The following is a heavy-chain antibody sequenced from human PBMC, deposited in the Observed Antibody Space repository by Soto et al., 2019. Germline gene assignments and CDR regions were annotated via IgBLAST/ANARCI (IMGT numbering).Heavy chain of an antibody. CDR3: ARDRITTFGVATRDY. CDR2: ISSSSSYI. J-gene: IGHJ4*02. CDR1: GFTFSSYW. V-gene: IGHV3-21*01. D-gene: IGHD3-3*01. Sequence: PGGSLRLSCAASGFTFSSYWMHWVRQAPGKGLVWVSSISSSSSYIYYADSVQGRFTISRDNAKNSLYLQMNSLRAEDTAVYYCARDRITTFGVATRDYWGQGTLVTVSS.